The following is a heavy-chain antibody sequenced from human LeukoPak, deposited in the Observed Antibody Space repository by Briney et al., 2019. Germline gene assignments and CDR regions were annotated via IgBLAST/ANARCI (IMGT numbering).Heavy chain of an antibody. J-gene: IGHJ4*02. CDR1: GFTFSDYY. CDR2: ISSSSSYT. Sequence: PGGSLRLSCAASGFTFSDYYMSWIRQAPGMGLEWVSYISSSSSYTNYADSVKGRFTISRDNAKNSLYLQMNSLRAEDTAVYYCARSPSMVRGVITFFDYWGQGTLVTVSS. D-gene: IGHD3-10*01. CDR3: ARSPSMVRGVITFFDY. V-gene: IGHV3-11*06.